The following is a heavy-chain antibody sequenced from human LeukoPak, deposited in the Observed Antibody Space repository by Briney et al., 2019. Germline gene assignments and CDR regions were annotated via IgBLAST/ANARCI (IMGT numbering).Heavy chain of an antibody. V-gene: IGHV7-4-1*02. CDR3: AREDEDIVEVPAEDYYYGMDV. D-gene: IGHD2-2*01. CDR1: GYTFTSYA. Sequence: EASVTVSCTASGYTFTSYAMNWVRQAPGQGLEWMGWINTNTGNPTYAQGFTGRFVFSLDTSVSTAYLQISSLKAEDTAVYYCAREDEDIVEVPAEDYYYGMDVWGQGTTVTVSS. J-gene: IGHJ6*02. CDR2: INTNTGNP.